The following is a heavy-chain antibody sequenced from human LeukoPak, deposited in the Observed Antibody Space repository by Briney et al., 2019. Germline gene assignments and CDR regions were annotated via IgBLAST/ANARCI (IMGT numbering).Heavy chain of an antibody. CDR2: INHSGST. V-gene: IGHV4-34*01. D-gene: IGHD2-15*01. Sequence: SETLSLTCAVYGGSFSGYYWSWIRQPPGKGLEWIGEINHSGSTNYNPSLKSRVTISVDTSKNQFSLKLSSVTAADTAVYYCARGSVVVAATPGSTVWFDPWGQGTLVTVSS. J-gene: IGHJ5*02. CDR1: GGSFSGYY. CDR3: ARGSVVVAATPGSTVWFDP.